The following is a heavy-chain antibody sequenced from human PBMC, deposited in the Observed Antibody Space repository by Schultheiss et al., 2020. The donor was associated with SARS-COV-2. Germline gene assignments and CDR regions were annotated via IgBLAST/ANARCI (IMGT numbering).Heavy chain of an antibody. Sequence: SETLSLTCAVYGGSFSGYYWSWIRQPPGKGLEWIGEINHSGSTNYNPSLKSRVTISVDTSKNQFSLKLSSVTAADTAVYYCARRQLVGAFDIWGQGTMVTVSS. D-gene: IGHD6-6*01. CDR1: GGSFSGYY. J-gene: IGHJ3*02. CDR2: INHSGST. V-gene: IGHV4-34*01. CDR3: ARRQLVGAFDI.